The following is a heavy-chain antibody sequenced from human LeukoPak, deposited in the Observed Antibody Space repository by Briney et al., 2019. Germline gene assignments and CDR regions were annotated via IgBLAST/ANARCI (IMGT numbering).Heavy chain of an antibody. J-gene: IGHJ4*02. CDR1: GGSISSPNHD. CDR2: IYYSGTT. CDR3: ARRGYSSGWSPDY. D-gene: IGHD6-19*01. Sequence: PSETLSLTCSVSGGSISSPNHDWAWIRQPPGQGLEWIGSIYYSGTTYYNPSLKSRVTISIDTSKNQSSLRLTSVTAADTAVYYCARRGYSSGWSPDYWGQGTLVTVSS. V-gene: IGHV4-39*01.